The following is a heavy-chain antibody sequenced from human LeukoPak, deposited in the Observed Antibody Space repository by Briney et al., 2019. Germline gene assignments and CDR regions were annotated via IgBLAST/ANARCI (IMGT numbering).Heavy chain of an antibody. CDR1: GFTFSSYA. V-gene: IGHV3-64*01. Sequence: GGSLRLSCAASGFTFSSYAMHWVRQAPGKGLEYVSAISSNGGSTYYANSVKGRFTISRDNSKNTLYLQMGSPRAEDMAVYYCAREEEGGDFDYWGQGTLVTVSS. J-gene: IGHJ4*02. CDR3: AREEEGGDFDY. D-gene: IGHD2-21*01. CDR2: ISSNGGST.